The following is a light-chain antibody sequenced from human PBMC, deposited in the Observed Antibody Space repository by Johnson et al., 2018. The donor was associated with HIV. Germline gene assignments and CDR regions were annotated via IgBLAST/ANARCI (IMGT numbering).Light chain of an antibody. Sequence: VLTQPPSVSAAPGQKVTISCSGGSSNIANNYVSWYQQLPGSAPKLLIYDNDKRPSGIPDRFSGSKSGTSATLGITGLTNGDEADYYCGTWDSTVRVYVFGTGTKVTV. CDR3: GTWDSTVRVYV. J-gene: IGLJ1*01. CDR1: SSNIANNY. CDR2: DND. V-gene: IGLV1-51*01.